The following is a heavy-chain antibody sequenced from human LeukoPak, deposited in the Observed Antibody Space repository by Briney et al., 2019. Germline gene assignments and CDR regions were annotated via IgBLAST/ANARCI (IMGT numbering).Heavy chain of an antibody. V-gene: IGHV3-15*01. J-gene: IGHJ3*02. CDR2: IKSKTDGGTT. CDR3: NTDHHVLMVYAVNDAFDI. D-gene: IGHD2-8*01. CDR1: GFTFINAW. Sequence: PGGSLRLSCAASGFTFINAWMSGGRDAPGKGLECVGRIKSKTDGGTTDYAAPVKGRFTTSRDDSKNTLNLQMNSLKTEDTAVYYCNTDHHVLMVYAVNDAFDIWGQGTMVTVSS.